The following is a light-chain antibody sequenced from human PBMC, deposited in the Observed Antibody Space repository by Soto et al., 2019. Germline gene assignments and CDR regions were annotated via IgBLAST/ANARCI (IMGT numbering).Light chain of an antibody. CDR1: SSDVGGYNY. J-gene: IGLJ1*01. Sequence: QSALTQPASVSGSPGQSITISCTGTSSDVGGYNYVSWYQQHPGKTPKLMIYEVSNRPSGVSHRFSGSTSGNTASLTISGLQAEDEADYYCSSYTRSSTLYVFGTGTQLTVL. V-gene: IGLV2-14*01. CDR3: SSYTRSSTLYV. CDR2: EVS.